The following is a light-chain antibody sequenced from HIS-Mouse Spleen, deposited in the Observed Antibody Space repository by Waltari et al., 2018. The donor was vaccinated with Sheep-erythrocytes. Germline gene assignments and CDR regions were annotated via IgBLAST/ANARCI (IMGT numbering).Light chain of an antibody. Sequence: QSALTQPRSVSGSPGPSVTISCTGPSSDVGVFNYVSWYQQHPVNAPKLMIYDVSKRPSGVPDRFSGSKSGNTASLTISGLQAEDEADYYCCSYAGSYNHVFATGTKVTVL. CDR2: DVS. V-gene: IGLV2-11*01. CDR1: SSDVGVFNY. CDR3: CSYAGSYNHV. J-gene: IGLJ1*01.